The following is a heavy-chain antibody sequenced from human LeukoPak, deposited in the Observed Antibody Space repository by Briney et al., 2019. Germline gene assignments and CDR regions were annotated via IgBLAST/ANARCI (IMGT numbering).Heavy chain of an antibody. CDR2: INPSTGGA. V-gene: IGHV1-2*02. CDR3: ARVGYCTAGVRHSYDL. D-gene: IGHD2-8*02. CDR1: GYTFTDPY. Sequence: ASVKVSCKASGYTFTDPYIHWVRQAPGQGPEWMGWINPSTGGARYAQKFQGRVTLTRDTSITPAYMEVSRLTSDDTAIYYCARVGYCTAGVRHSYDLWGQGTLVTVFS. J-gene: IGHJ4*02.